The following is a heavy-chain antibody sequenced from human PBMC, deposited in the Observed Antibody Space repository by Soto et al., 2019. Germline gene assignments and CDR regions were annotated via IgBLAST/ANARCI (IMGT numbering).Heavy chain of an antibody. J-gene: IGHJ4*02. D-gene: IGHD4-4*01. V-gene: IGHV3-74*01. CDR2: INSDGSST. CDR1: GFTFSSYW. Sequence: GGSLRLSCAASGFTFSSYWMHWVRQAPGKGLVWVPRINSDGSSTSYADSVKGRFTISRDNAKNTLYLQMNSLRAEDTAVHYCARDRRGTTSPPTGPVYWGQGT. CDR3: ARDRRGTTSPPTGPVY.